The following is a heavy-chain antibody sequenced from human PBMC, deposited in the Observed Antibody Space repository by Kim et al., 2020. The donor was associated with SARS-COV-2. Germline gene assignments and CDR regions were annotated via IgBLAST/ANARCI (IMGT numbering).Heavy chain of an antibody. CDR3: ARSGSSGFDL. D-gene: IGHD6-19*01. Sequence: TIYYAASVKGRFTISRDNAKNSLYLQMNSLRAEDTAVYYCARSGSSGFDLWGRGTLVTVSS. V-gene: IGHV3-48*04. J-gene: IGHJ2*01. CDR2: TI.